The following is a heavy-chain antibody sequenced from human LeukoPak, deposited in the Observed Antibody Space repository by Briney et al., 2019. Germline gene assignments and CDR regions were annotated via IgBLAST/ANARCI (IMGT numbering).Heavy chain of an antibody. J-gene: IGHJ5*02. Sequence: ASVKVSCKASGYTFTSYGISWVRQAPGQGLEWMGWISAYNGNTNYAQKLQGRVTMTRDTSTSTVYVEVSSLRSEDTAVYYCARCRYELFCNWFAPWGQGTLVTVSS. CDR1: GYTFTSYG. D-gene: IGHD1-1*01. CDR2: ISAYNGNT. CDR3: ARCRYELFCNWFAP. V-gene: IGHV1-18*01.